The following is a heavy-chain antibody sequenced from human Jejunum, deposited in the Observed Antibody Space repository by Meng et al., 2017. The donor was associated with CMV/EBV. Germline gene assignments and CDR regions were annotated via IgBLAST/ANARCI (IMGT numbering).Heavy chain of an antibody. CDR2: IKEDGSER. D-gene: IGHD2-2*01. CDR3: VRDSGYCTSRSCVWGMNDRPDAY. Sequence: MSGVRQAPGKGRQWVANIKEDGSERYYVDSVKGRFTISRDNAKNSLYLQMNSLRAEDTAVYYCVRDSGYCTSRSCVWGMNDRPDAYWGQGTLVTVSS. J-gene: IGHJ4*02. V-gene: IGHV3-7*03.